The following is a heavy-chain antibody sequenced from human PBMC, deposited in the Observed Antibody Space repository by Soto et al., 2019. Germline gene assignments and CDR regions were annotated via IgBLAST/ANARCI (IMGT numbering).Heavy chain of an antibody. CDR3: ASSPPIIAVAPFDP. Sequence: PGGSLRLSCAASGFTFSSYAMHWVRQAPGKGLEWVAVISYDGSNKYYADSVKGRFTISRDNSKNTLYLQMNSLRAEDTAVYYCASSPPIIAVAPFDPWGQGTLVTVSS. D-gene: IGHD6-19*01. J-gene: IGHJ5*02. V-gene: IGHV3-30-3*01. CDR2: ISYDGSNK. CDR1: GFTFSSYA.